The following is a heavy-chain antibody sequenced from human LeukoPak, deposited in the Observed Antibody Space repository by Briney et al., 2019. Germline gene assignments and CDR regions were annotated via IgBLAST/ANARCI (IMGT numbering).Heavy chain of an antibody. CDR2: IYYSGST. CDR3: ARVGGDLLLDP. V-gene: IGHV4-59*01. D-gene: IGHD2-21*02. J-gene: IGHJ5*02. Sequence: SETLSLTCTVSGGSISSYYWSWIRQPPGKGLEWIGYIYYSGSTNYNPSLKSRVTISVDTSKNQFSLKLSSVTAADTAVYYCARVGGDLLLDPWGQGTLVTVSS. CDR1: GGSISSYY.